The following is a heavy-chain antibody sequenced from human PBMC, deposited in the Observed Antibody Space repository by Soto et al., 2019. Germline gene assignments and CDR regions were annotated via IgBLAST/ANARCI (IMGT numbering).Heavy chain of an antibody. V-gene: IGHV2-5*01. Sequence: SGPTLVKPTQTLTLTCTFSGFSLSTSGVGVGWIRQPPGKALEWLALIYWNDDKRYSPSLKSRLTITKDTSKNQVVLTMTNMDPVDTATYYCAHSFYDFWSGYRLQYFDYWGQGTLVTVSS. CDR3: AHSFYDFWSGYRLQYFDY. D-gene: IGHD3-3*01. CDR2: IYWNDDK. J-gene: IGHJ4*02. CDR1: GFSLSTSGVG.